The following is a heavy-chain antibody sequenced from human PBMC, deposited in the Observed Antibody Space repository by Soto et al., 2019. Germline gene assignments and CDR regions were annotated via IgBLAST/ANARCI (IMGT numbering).Heavy chain of an antibody. Sequence: QVQLVQSGAEVKKPGASVKVSCKASGYTFTSYGISWVRQAPGQGLEWMGWISAYNGNTNYAQKLQGRVTMTTDTTTSTAYMALRSLRSDDTAVYYCARNIVVVVAASYGFDYWGQGTLVTVSS. CDR2: ISAYNGNT. D-gene: IGHD2-15*01. V-gene: IGHV1-18*01. CDR1: GYTFTSYG. J-gene: IGHJ4*02. CDR3: ARNIVVVVAASYGFDY.